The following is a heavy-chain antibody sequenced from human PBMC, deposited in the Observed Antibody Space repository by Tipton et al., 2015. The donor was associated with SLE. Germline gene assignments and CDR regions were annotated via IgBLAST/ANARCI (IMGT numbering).Heavy chain of an antibody. CDR2: INHSGST. D-gene: IGHD6-13*01. CDR1: GGSFSGYY. V-gene: IGHV4-34*01. J-gene: IGHJ6*03. Sequence: TLSVTCAVYGGSFSGYYWSWIRQPPGKGLEWIGEINHSGSTNYNPSLKSRVTISVDTSKNQFSLKLSSVTAADTAVYYCASLQLASYFMDVWGKGTTVTVSS. CDR3: ASLQLASYFMDV.